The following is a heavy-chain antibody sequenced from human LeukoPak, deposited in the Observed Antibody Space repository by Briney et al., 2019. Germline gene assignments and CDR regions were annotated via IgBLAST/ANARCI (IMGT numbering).Heavy chain of an antibody. CDR2: IIPILGIA. D-gene: IGHD4-17*01. Sequence: SVKVSCKASGGTFSSYAISWVRQAPGQGLEWMGRIIPILGIANYAQKFQGRVTITTDKSTSTAYMELSSLRSEDTAVYYCARGRDSSTVTTADWGQGTLVTVSS. J-gene: IGHJ1*01. CDR1: GGTFSSYA. V-gene: IGHV1-69*04. CDR3: ARGRDSSTVTTAD.